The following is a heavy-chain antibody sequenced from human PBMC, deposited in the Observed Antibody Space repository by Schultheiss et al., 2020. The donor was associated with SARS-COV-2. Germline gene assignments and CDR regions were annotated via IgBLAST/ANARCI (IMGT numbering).Heavy chain of an antibody. CDR3: AKALTATVTTTQGY. Sequence: GGSLRLSCAASGFTFSSYGMHWVRQAPGKGLEWVAVIWYDGSNKYYADSVKGRFTISRDNSKNTLYLQMNSLRAEDTAVYYCAKALTATVTTTQGYWGQGTLVTVSS. V-gene: IGHV3-33*06. CDR1: GFTFSSYG. CDR2: IWYDGSNK. D-gene: IGHD4-11*01. J-gene: IGHJ4*02.